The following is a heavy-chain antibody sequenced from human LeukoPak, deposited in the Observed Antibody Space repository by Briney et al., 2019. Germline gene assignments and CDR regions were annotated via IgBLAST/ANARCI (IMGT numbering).Heavy chain of an antibody. CDR3: ARLKGYSSGWYPSYYFDY. V-gene: IGHV4-59*08. D-gene: IGHD6-19*01. CDR1: GGSISDYY. CDR2: MDYSGST. J-gene: IGHJ4*02. Sequence: SETLSLTCTVSGGSISDYYWTWIRQSPGTGLEWIGYMDYSGSTAYNPSLKSRVTISVDTSKNQFSLKLSSVTAADTAVYYCARLKGYSSGWYPSYYFDYWGQGTLVTVSS.